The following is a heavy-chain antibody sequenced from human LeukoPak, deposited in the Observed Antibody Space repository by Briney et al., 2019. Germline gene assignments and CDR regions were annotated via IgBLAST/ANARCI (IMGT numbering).Heavy chain of an antibody. CDR1: GYTFTSYA. CDR2: IIPSLDVS. J-gene: IGHJ4*02. CDR3: ARDHCSPGTCLGGH. Sequence: GASVKVSCKASGYTFTSYAMNWVRQAPGQGLEWIGRIIPSLDVSNYAQKFQGRVTLSADKDTTTTYMELTSLRSEDTAIYYCARDHCSPGTCLGGHWGQGTLVTVSS. D-gene: IGHD2-15*01. V-gene: IGHV1-69*04.